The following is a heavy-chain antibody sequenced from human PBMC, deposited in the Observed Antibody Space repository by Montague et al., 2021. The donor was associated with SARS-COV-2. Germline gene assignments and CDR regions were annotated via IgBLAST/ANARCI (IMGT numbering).Heavy chain of an antibody. Sequence: SETLSLTCTVSGGSISRYYWNWIRQPPGKGLEWIGCIYYSGRTNYNPSLKSRVTISVDTSKNQFSLKLSSVTAADTAVYYCARGGGSGYRYYFDYWGQGSLVTVSS. CDR3: ARGGGSGYRYYFDY. V-gene: IGHV4-59*01. J-gene: IGHJ4*02. CDR2: IYYSGRT. CDR1: GGSISRYY. D-gene: IGHD3-16*02.